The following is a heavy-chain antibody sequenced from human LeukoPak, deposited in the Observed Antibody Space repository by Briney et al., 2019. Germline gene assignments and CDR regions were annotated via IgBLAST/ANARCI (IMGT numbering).Heavy chain of an antibody. V-gene: IGHV4-59*12. CDR3: ARGVIAAGVNDFDY. D-gene: IGHD6-13*01. CDR2: IYYSGST. J-gene: IGHJ4*02. CDR1: GGSISSYY. Sequence: SETLSLTCTVSGGSISSYYWSWIRQPPGKGLEWIGYIYYSGSTNYNPSLKSRVTISVDTSKNQLSLKVISVTAADTAVYYCARGVIAAGVNDFDYWGQGTLVTVSS.